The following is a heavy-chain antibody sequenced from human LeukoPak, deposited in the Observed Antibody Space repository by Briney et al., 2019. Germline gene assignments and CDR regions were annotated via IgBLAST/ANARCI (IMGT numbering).Heavy chain of an antibody. J-gene: IGHJ6*03. CDR3: ARDSGSGGEDYMDV. D-gene: IGHD2-15*01. CDR1: GYTLTGYY. V-gene: IGHV1-2*02. Sequence: ASVKVSCKASGYTLTGYYMHWVRQAPGQGLEWMGWINPNSGGTNYAQKFQGRVTMTRDTSISTAYMELSRLRSDDTAVYYCARDSGSGGEDYMDVWGKGTTVTVSS. CDR2: INPNSGGT.